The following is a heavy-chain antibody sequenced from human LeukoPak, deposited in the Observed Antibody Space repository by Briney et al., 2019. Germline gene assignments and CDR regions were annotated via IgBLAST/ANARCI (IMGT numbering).Heavy chain of an antibody. CDR2: IARDDFT. CDR3: VKECDRGTDVAYYSDC. V-gene: IGHV3-23*01. CDR1: GFTFMYYF. D-gene: IGHD6-19*01. J-gene: IGHJ4*02. Sequence: GGSLRLSCIASGFTFMYYFRAWVRQLPGGGLEWVSAIARDDFTVYPDPLKGRFTISRDDSRNTLYLQMNTLRAEDTAVYYCVKECDRGTDVAYYSDCWGQGTLVTVSS.